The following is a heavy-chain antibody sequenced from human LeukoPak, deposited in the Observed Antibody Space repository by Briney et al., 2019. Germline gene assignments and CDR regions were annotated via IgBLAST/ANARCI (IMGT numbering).Heavy chain of an antibody. J-gene: IGHJ4*02. CDR1: GFMFSRFG. CDR3: ARGTLYSGWSYYFDY. D-gene: IGHD6-19*01. Sequence: PGGSLRLSCAASGFMFSRFGMHWVRQAPGKGLEWVAHISYDGSSRYNEDSVKGRFTISRDDSKNTLYLQMNSLRPEDTAVYYCARGTLYSGWSYYFDYWGQGSQVTVSS. CDR2: ISYDGSSR. V-gene: IGHV3-30*03.